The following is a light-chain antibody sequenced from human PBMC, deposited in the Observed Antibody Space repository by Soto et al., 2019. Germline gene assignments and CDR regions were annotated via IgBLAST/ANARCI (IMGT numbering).Light chain of an antibody. J-gene: IGKJ3*01. Sequence: DIQMTQSPSSLFASVGDRVTITCRASHIINTWLAWYQQRPGKAPKLLIYRASNLVNGVPSRFSGSGSGTEFTLTISSLQPDDFSIYYCQQYETYSGTFGPGTKVDL. CDR3: QQYETYSGT. V-gene: IGKV1-5*03. CDR1: HIINTW. CDR2: RAS.